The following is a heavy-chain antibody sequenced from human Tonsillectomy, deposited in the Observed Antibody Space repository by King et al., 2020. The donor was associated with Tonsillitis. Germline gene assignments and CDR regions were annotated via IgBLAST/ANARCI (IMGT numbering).Heavy chain of an antibody. CDR1: GGSIGSYY. Sequence: VQLQESGPGLVKPSETLSLTCTVSGGSIGSYYWSWIRQPPGKGLEWIGYIDYSGSTNYNPSLKSRVTISVDTSKNQFSLKLSSVTAADTAVYYCARERGTRAWYKTFDYWGQGTLVTVSS. CDR2: IDYSGST. V-gene: IGHV4-59*01. J-gene: IGHJ4*02. CDR3: ARERGTRAWYKTFDY. D-gene: IGHD1-1*01.